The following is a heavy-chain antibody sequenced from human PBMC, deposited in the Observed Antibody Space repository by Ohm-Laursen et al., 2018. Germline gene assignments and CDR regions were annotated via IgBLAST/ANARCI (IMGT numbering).Heavy chain of an antibody. D-gene: IGHD3-10*01. Sequence: VSSVKVSCKASGGTLSSYAISWVRQAPGQGLEWMGGIIPIFGTANYAQKFQGRVTITADKSTSTAYMELSSLRSEDTAVYYCARDGKDMVRGVIFDYYYGMDVWGQGTTVTVSS. J-gene: IGHJ6*02. CDR3: ARDGKDMVRGVIFDYYYGMDV. V-gene: IGHV1-69*06. CDR2: IIPIFGTA. CDR1: GGTLSSYA.